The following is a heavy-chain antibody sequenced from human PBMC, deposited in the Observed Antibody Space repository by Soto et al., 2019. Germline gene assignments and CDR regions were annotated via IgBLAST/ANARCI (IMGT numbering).Heavy chain of an antibody. CDR2: ISASGDYT. V-gene: IGHV3-23*01. D-gene: IGHD2-15*01. CDR1: GFTFSNYA. J-gene: IGHJ5*02. Sequence: EVQLLESGGGLVQPGGSLRLSCAASGFTFSNYAMSWVRQAPGKGLEWVSIISASGDYTYYADSVKGRFTISRDNSKNTMYMQMNSLRADDTAVYYCASLVVAATSVTGAWSDPWGQGILVTVSS. CDR3: ASLVVAATSVTGAWSDP.